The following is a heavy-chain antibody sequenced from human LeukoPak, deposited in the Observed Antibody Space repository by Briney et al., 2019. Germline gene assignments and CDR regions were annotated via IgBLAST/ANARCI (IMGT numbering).Heavy chain of an antibody. CDR2: INPNNGGT. V-gene: IGHV1-2*06. J-gene: IGHJ4*02. Sequence: ASVKVSCKASGYTFTGYYIHWVRQAPGQGLEWMGRINPNNGGTNYAQKFQGRVTMTRDTSTSTVYMELSSLRSEDTAVYYCARPGYCSGGSCYSDYWGQGTLVTVSS. CDR3: ARPGYCSGGSCYSDY. CDR1: GYTFTGYY. D-gene: IGHD2-15*01.